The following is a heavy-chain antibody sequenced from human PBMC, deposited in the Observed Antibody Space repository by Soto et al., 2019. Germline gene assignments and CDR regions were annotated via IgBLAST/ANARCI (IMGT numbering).Heavy chain of an antibody. V-gene: IGHV4-31*03. CDR3: AREGAGNSSNWEFDP. CDR1: GGSISSGGYY. Sequence: PSETLSLTCTVSGGSISSGGYYWSWIRRHPGKGLEWIGYTYYTGNSYYNPSLKSRGTISVDTSKNQFSLRLTSVTAADTAVYYCAREGAGNSSNWEFDPWGQGTLVTVSS. CDR2: TYYTGNS. D-gene: IGHD6-13*01. J-gene: IGHJ5*02.